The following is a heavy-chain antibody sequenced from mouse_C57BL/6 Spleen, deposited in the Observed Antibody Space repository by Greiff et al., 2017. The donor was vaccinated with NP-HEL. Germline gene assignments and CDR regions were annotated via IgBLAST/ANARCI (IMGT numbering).Heavy chain of an antibody. Sequence: EVMLVESGGGLVKPGGSLKLSCAASGFTFSDYGMHWVRQAPEKGLEWVAYISSGSSTIYYADTVKGRFTISRDNAKSTLFLQMTSLRSEDTAMYYSARRFYGYDSPYFDYWGQGTTLTVAS. D-gene: IGHD2-2*01. CDR1: GFTFSDYG. CDR3: ARRFYGYDSPYFDY. CDR2: ISSGSSTI. J-gene: IGHJ2*01. V-gene: IGHV5-17*01.